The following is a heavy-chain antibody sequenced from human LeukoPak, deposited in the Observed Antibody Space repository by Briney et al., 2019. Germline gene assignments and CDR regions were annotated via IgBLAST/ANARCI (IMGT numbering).Heavy chain of an antibody. CDR1: RFTFSSYG. J-gene: IGHJ1*01. CDR2: IWYDGSNE. Sequence: GRPLRLSCAASRFTFSSYGMHWVRQAPGKGLEWVAVIWYDGSNEYYADSVKGRFTISRDNSKNTLYLQMNSLRAEDTAVYYCARDRYCSGGSCYSPSLTGYFQHWGQGTLVTVSS. D-gene: IGHD2-15*01. V-gene: IGHV3-33*01. CDR3: ARDRYCSGGSCYSPSLTGYFQH.